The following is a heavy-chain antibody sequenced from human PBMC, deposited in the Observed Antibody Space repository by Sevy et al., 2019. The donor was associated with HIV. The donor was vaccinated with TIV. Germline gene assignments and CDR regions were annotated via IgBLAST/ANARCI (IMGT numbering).Heavy chain of an antibody. CDR3: AIVFYGGNRDDAFYI. Sequence: GGSLRLSCAASGFTFSSHEMNWVRQAPGKGLEWVSYITSSGSTMYYADSVKGRFTISRDNAKNSLYLQMNSLRAEDTAIYYCAIVFYGGNRDDAFYIWGQGTMVTVS. V-gene: IGHV3-48*03. J-gene: IGHJ3*02. D-gene: IGHD4-17*01. CDR1: GFTFSSHE. CDR2: ITSSGSTM.